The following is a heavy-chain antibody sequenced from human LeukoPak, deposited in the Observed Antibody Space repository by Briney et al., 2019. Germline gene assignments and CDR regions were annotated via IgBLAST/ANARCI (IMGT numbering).Heavy chain of an antibody. CDR3: ARDYYGSGSYSYYFDY. V-gene: IGHV3-11*04. J-gene: IGHJ4*02. D-gene: IGHD3-10*01. CDR2: ISSSGSTI. Sequence: PGGSLRLSCAASGFTFSDYCMSWIRQAPGKGLEWVSYISSSGSTIYYADSVKGRFTISRDNAKNSLYLQMNSLRAEDTAVYYCARDYYGSGSYSYYFDYWGQGTLVTVSS. CDR1: GFTFSDYC.